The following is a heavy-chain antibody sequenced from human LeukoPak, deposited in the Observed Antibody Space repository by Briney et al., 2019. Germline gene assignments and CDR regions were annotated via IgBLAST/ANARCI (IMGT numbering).Heavy chain of an antibody. CDR3: AREVKPPGIAVPGTGDY. CDR2: IYSGGTT. D-gene: IGHD6-19*01. J-gene: IGHJ4*02. CDR1: GFTVSSSY. V-gene: IGHV3-53*01. Sequence: PGGSLRLSCAASGFTVSSSYMSWVRQTPGMGLEWVSIIYSGGTTYYADSVKGRFTISRDNSKNTLYLQMNSLRAEDTAVYYCAREVKPPGIAVPGTGDYWGQGTLVTVSS.